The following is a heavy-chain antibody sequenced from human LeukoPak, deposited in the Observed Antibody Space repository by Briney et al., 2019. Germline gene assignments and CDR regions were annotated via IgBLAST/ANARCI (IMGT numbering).Heavy chain of an antibody. Sequence: SVTLSLTCTVSGGSISSYYWSWIRQPPGKGLEWIGYIYYSGSTNYNPSLKSRVTISVDTSKNQFSLKLSSVTAADTAVYYCARDYGYYGSGTRHYYYYGMDVWGQGTTVTVSS. CDR2: IYYSGST. V-gene: IGHV4-59*01. J-gene: IGHJ6*02. CDR1: GGSISSYY. CDR3: ARDYGYYGSGTRHYYYYGMDV. D-gene: IGHD3-10*01.